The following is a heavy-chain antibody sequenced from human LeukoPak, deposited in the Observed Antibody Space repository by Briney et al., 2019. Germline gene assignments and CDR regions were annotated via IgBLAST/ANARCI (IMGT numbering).Heavy chain of an antibody. Sequence: PGGSLRLSGTASGFTFTTFVMSWVRQAPGKGLEWVSIITESGDRTVYADSVKGRFTISRDNSKNSLYLQMNSLGGEDTAVYYCAKHCPRKAGITTHFDCWGQGTLVTVPS. J-gene: IGHJ4*02. V-gene: IGHV3-23*01. D-gene: IGHD4-4*01. CDR2: ITESGDRT. CDR3: AKHCPRKAGITTHFDC. CDR1: GFTFTTFV.